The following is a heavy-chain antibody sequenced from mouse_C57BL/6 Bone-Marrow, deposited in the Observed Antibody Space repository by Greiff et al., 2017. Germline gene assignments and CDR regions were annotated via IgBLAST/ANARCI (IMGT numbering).Heavy chain of an antibody. D-gene: IGHD1-1*01. Sequence: VQLQQPGAELVKPGASVKLSCKASGYTFTSYWMHWVKQRPGRGLEWIGRIDPNSGGTKYNEKFKSKATLTVVKASSTAYMQLSSLTAEASAVYCCADSYYYGSSYNYWGQGTTLTVSS. CDR2: IDPNSGGT. CDR1: GYTFTSYW. CDR3: ADSYYYGSSYNY. J-gene: IGHJ2*01. V-gene: IGHV1-72*01.